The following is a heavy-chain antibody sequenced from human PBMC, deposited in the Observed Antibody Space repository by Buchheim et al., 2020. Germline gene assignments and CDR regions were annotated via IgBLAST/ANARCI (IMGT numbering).Heavy chain of an antibody. CDR2: MNPNSGNT. CDR3: AGAQQHLNGMDV. Sequence: QVQLVQSGAEVKKPGSSVKVSCKASGGTFSSYTINWVRQATGQGLEWTGWMNPNSGNTGDAQKFQGRVTMTRNTSISTAYMVLRSLRSEDTAVDYYAGAQQHLNGMDVWGQGTT. D-gene: IGHD6-13*01. CDR1: GGTFSSYT. J-gene: IGHJ6*02. V-gene: IGHV1-8*02.